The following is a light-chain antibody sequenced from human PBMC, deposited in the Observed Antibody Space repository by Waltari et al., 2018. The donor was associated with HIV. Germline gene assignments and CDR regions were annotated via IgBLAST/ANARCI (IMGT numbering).Light chain of an antibody. V-gene: IGLV2-11*01. CDR1: SSDVGAYNY. CDR3: SSYAVASNVML. J-gene: IGLJ2*01. Sequence: QSALTQPRSVSASPGQPVTISCTGTSSDVGAYNYVSWYQQHPGRAPKFIIYNVSGRPSGVPVRCSGSKSGITASLTISVLPAEDESDYYCSSYAVASNVMLFGAGTKLTVL. CDR2: NVS.